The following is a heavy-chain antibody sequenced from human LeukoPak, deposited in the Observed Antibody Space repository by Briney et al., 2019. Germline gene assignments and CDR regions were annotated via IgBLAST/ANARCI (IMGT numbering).Heavy chain of an antibody. D-gene: IGHD3-22*01. CDR2: INTDGNTR. CDR3: VRDMGYYDKV. CDR1: GFTFSTSW. Sequence: GESLKISCATSGFTFSTSWTHWVRQAPGKGLVWVSRINTDGNTRDYADSVKGRFTISRDNAKNTLYLQMNSLRAEDTAVYYCVRDMGYYDKVWGQGTLVTVSS. J-gene: IGHJ4*02. V-gene: IGHV3-74*01.